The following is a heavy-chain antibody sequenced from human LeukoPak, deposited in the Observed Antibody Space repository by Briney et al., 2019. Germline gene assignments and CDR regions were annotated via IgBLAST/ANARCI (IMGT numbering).Heavy chain of an antibody. J-gene: IGHJ4*02. CDR2: TSSSSSYI. CDR3: ARGGSWWHGFDY. D-gene: IGHD6-13*01. V-gene: IGHV3-21*01. Sequence: NTGGSLRLSCAASGFTFSSYSMNWVRQAPGKGLEWVSSTSSSSSYIYYADSVKGRFTISRDNAKNSLYLQMNSLRAEDTAVYYCARGGSWWHGFDYWGLGTLVTVSS. CDR1: GFTFSSYS.